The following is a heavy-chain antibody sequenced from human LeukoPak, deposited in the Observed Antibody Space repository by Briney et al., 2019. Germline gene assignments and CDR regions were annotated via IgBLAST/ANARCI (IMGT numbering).Heavy chain of an antibody. J-gene: IGHJ4*02. D-gene: IGHD6-13*01. CDR2: ISGSGGST. CDR3: ARGSGSSWYFYFDY. Sequence: GGSLRLSCAASGFTFSSYAMNWVRQAPGKGLEWVSAISGSGGSTYYADSVKGRFTISRDNSKNTLYLQMISLRAEDTAVYYCARGSGSSWYFYFDYWGQGTLVTVSS. V-gene: IGHV3-23*01. CDR1: GFTFSSYA.